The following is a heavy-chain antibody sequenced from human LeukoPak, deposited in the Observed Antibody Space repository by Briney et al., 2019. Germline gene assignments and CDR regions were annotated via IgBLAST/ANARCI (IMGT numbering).Heavy chain of an antibody. Sequence: GGSLRLSCAASGFTFSSYGMSWVRQAPGKGLEWVSAISGSGGSTYYADSVKGRFTISRDNSKNTLYLQMNSQRAEDTAVYYCASPHYGYVWVSYCYWGQGTLVTVSS. V-gene: IGHV3-23*01. CDR2: ISGSGGST. CDR3: ASPHYGYVWVSYCY. CDR1: GFTFSSYG. D-gene: IGHD3-16*01. J-gene: IGHJ4*02.